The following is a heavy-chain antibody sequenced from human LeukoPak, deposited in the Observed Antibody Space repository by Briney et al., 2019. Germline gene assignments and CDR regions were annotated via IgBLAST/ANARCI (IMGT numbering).Heavy chain of an antibody. CDR3: ARDRYYGSGSPDDAFDI. CDR1: GGSISSGGYS. D-gene: IGHD3-10*01. J-gene: IGHJ3*02. CDR2: IYHSGST. Sequence: SETLSLTCAVSGGSISSGGYSWSWIRQPSGKGLEWIGYIYHSGSTYYNPSLKSRVTISVDRSKNQFSLKLSSVTAADTAVYYCARDRYYGSGSPDDAFDIWGQGTMVTVSS. V-gene: IGHV4-30-2*01.